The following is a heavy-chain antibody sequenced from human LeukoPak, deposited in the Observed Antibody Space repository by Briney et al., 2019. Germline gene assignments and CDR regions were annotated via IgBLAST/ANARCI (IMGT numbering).Heavy chain of an antibody. J-gene: IGHJ5*02. Sequence: GGSLRLSCVASGFTFTSYSMNWVRQAPGKGLEWVSSITSSGRYIYYTDSVKGRFTISRDNAKNSLYLQMNSLRAEDTAVYYCARDPEFDPWGQGTLVTVSA. CDR2: ITSSGRYI. CDR1: GFTFTSYS. CDR3: ARDPEFDP. V-gene: IGHV3-21*01.